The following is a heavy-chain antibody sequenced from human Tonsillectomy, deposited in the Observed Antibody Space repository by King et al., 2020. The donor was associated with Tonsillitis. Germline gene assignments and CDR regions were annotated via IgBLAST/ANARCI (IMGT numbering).Heavy chain of an antibody. J-gene: IGHJ4*02. Sequence: QLVQSGAEVKKPGSSVMVSCKTSGGTYTDYAFSWVRQAPGQGLEWMGGIIPSFAPAIYAKKFQGRVTITVDKYTSTTYMKLSSLRSEDTAVYYCARDIGDGGDYWGQGTLVTVSS. D-gene: IGHD3-10*01. CDR2: IIPSFAPA. V-gene: IGHV1-69*14. CDR1: GGTYTDYA. CDR3: ARDIGDGGDY.